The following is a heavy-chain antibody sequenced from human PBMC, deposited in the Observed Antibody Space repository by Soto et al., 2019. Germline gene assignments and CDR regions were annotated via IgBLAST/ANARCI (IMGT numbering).Heavy chain of an antibody. CDR3: AKDNPGRYCYYESYWFEP. Sequence: GGSLRLSCAASGFSIDDFAMHWVRQAPGKGLEWVSSISWDSGKIGYADSVTGRFSVSRDNAKNSLFLQMNSLKPEDTAFYFCAKDNPGRYCYYESYWFEPWGQGTLVTVSS. CDR1: GFSIDDFA. V-gene: IGHV3-9*01. CDR2: ISWDSGKI. J-gene: IGHJ5*01. D-gene: IGHD1-26*01.